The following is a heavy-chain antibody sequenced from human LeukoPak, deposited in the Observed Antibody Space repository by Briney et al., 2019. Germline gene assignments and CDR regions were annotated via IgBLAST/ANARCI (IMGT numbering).Heavy chain of an antibody. D-gene: IGHD2-15*01. Sequence: GGSLRLSCAASGFTFSSYAMHWVRQAPGKGLEGVAVISYDGSNKYYADSVKGRFTISRDNSKNTLYLQMNSLRAEDTAVYYCASTDGGSDYYFDYWGQGTLVTVSS. V-gene: IGHV3-30-3*01. J-gene: IGHJ4*02. CDR3: ASTDGGSDYYFDY. CDR1: GFTFSSYA. CDR2: ISYDGSNK.